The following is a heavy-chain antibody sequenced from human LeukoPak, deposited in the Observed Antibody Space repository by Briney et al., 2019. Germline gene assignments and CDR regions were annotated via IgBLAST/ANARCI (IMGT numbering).Heavy chain of an antibody. CDR3: AKDYNRGLPDY. Sequence: GGSLRLSCAASGFSFNSHGMHWVRQAPDKGLEWVAVISDDGSKGYYADSVKGRFTISRENSKNVLYLQMSSLRAEDTAVYYCAKDYNRGLPDYWGQGTLVVVSS. CDR1: GFSFNSHG. J-gene: IGHJ4*02. V-gene: IGHV3-30*18. D-gene: IGHD2-21*01. CDR2: ISDDGSKG.